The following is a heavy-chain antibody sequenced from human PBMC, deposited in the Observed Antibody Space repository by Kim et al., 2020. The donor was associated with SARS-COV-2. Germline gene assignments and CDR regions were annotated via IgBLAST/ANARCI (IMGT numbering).Heavy chain of an antibody. CDR1: GFTFDDYA. J-gene: IGHJ1*01. CDR2: ISGDGGST. CDR3: AKEGSLSSSWDFLGGYFQH. Sequence: GGSLRLSCAASGFTFDDYAMHWVRQAPGKGLEWVSLISGDGGSTYYADSVKGRFTISRDNSKNSLYLQMNSLRTEDTALYYCAKEGSLSSSWDFLGGYFQHWGQGTLVTVSS. V-gene: IGHV3-43*02. D-gene: IGHD6-13*01.